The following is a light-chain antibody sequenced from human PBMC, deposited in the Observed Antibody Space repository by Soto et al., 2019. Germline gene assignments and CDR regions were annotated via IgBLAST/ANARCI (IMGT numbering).Light chain of an antibody. CDR3: SSYTSSSTLYV. Sequence: QSLLTQPASVSGSPGQSITIPCTGTSSDVGGYNYVSWYQQHPGKAPKLMIYEVSNRPSGVSNRFSGSKSGNTASLTISGLQAEDEADYYCSSYTSSSTLYVFGTGTKVTVL. CDR1: SSDVGGYNY. V-gene: IGLV2-14*01. CDR2: EVS. J-gene: IGLJ1*01.